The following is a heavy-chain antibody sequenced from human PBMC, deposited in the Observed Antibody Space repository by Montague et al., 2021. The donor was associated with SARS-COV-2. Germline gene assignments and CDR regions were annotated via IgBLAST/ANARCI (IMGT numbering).Heavy chain of an antibody. Sequence: SETLSLTCSVSGGSFDSDNFFWSWIRQPPGKGLEWIGYIYYSGSTNYNPSLKSRVTISVDTSKDQFSLKLSSVTAAHTAVYYCARDLGDYWGQGTLVTVSS. CDR3: ARDLGDY. V-gene: IGHV4-61*01. J-gene: IGHJ4*02. CDR2: IYYSGST. CDR1: GGSFDSDNFF.